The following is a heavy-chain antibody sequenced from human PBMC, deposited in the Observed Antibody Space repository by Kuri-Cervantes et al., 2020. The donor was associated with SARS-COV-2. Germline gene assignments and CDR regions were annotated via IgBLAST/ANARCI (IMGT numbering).Heavy chain of an antibody. J-gene: IGHJ6*02. V-gene: IGHV4-34*01. CDR2: LNHSGST. CDR3: ARGKWLSAYYYYYYGMDV. Sequence: SQTLSLTCAVYGGSFSGYYWSWIRQPPGKGLEWIGELNHSGSTNYNPSLKSRVTISVDTSKNQFSLKLSSVTAADTAVYYCARGKWLSAYYYYYYGMDVWGQGTTVTVSS. CDR1: GGSFSGYY. D-gene: IGHD3-22*01.